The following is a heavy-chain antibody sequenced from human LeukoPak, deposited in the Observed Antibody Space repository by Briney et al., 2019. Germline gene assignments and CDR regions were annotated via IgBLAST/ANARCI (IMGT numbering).Heavy chain of an antibody. CDR3: AKDTHPSMATALD. CDR1: GFSFSDYY. J-gene: IGHJ4*02. D-gene: IGHD5-24*01. V-gene: IGHV3-11*01. Sequence: SGGSLRLSCVASGFSFSDYYMSWIRQAPGKGLEWVSYIGSTIYYADSVKGRFTISRDNAKNSLYLQMNSLRAEDTALYYCAKDTHPSMATALDWGQGTLVTVSS. CDR2: IGSTI.